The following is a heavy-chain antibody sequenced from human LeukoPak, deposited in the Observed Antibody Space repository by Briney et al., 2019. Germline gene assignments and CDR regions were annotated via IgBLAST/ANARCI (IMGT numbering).Heavy chain of an antibody. D-gene: IGHD6-19*01. J-gene: IGHJ3*02. CDR1: AGSMNSDDYY. Sequence: SETLSLTCTVAAGSMNSDDYYWRWIRQPPGKGLEWIGYIYYSGSTNYNPSLKSRVTISADTSKNQFSLKLSSVTAADTAVYYCARQQWLEQVAFDIWGQGTMVTVSS. V-gene: IGHV4-61*08. CDR3: ARQQWLEQVAFDI. CDR2: IYYSGST.